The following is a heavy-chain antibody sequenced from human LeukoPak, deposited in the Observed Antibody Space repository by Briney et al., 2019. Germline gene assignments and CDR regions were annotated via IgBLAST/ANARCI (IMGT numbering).Heavy chain of an antibody. CDR2: IYYSGNT. V-gene: IGHV4-59*01. CDR3: ARDQGPFGY. CDR1: GGSISIYY. Sequence: SETLSLTCTLSGGSISIYYWCWIRQPPGKVLEWSRYIYYSGNTNYRPSLQNRVTISVDTSKNQFSLRLNSVTAADTAVYYCARDQGPFGYWGQGTLVTVSS. J-gene: IGHJ4*02.